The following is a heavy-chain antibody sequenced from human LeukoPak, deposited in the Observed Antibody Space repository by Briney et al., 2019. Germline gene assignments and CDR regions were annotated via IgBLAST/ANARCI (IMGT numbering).Heavy chain of an antibody. CDR2: ISSSSSYI. CDR1: GSTFSSYS. J-gene: IGHJ4*02. D-gene: IGHD3-22*01. Sequence: GGSLRLSCAASGSTFSSYSMNWVRQAPGKGLEWVSSISSSSSYIYYADSVKGRFTISRDNAKNSLYLQMNSLRAEDTAVYYCARVRDSSGYYYFDYWGQGTLVTVSS. V-gene: IGHV3-21*01. CDR3: ARVRDSSGYYYFDY.